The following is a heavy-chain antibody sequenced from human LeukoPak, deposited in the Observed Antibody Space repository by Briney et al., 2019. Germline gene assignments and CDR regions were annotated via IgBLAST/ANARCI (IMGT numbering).Heavy chain of an antibody. CDR2: INHSGST. V-gene: IGHV4-34*01. J-gene: IGHJ5*02. CDR1: GGSFSGYY. D-gene: IGHD3-3*01. CDR3: ARGSGTIFGVVITKRWFDP. Sequence: SETLSLTCAVYGGSFSGYYWSWIRHPPGKGLEWIGEINHSGSTNYNPSLKSRVTISVDTSKNQFSLKLSSVTAADTAVYYCARGSGTIFGVVITKRWFDPWGQGTLVTVSS.